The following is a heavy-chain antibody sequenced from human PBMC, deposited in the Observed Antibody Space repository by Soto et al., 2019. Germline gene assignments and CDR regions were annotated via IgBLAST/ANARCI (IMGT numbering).Heavy chain of an antibody. CDR1: GFTFDDFA. Sequence: GGSLRLSCAASGFTFDDFAMCWVRQVPGKGLEWISLVNWDGDTTFYADSVKGRFIISRDNSKNSVYLQMNSLRSDDSAIYYCAKGATVTTHYQYYGMDVWGRGTTVTVSS. V-gene: IGHV3-43D*04. CDR2: VNWDGDTT. D-gene: IGHD4-17*01. J-gene: IGHJ6*02. CDR3: AKGATVTTHYQYYGMDV.